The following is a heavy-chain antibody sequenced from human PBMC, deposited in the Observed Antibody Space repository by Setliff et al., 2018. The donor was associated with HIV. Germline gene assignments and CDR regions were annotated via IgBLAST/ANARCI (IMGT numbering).Heavy chain of an antibody. Sequence: SVKVSCKASGYTFVSYGISWVRQAPGQGLEGMGGIIPIFGTTKYAQKFQGRVTMTADESTSTAYMELSSLRSEDRAMYYCATLTFCAGDCYSTGAFDIWGQGTMVTVSS. CDR1: GYTFVSYG. D-gene: IGHD2-21*01. CDR3: ATLTFCAGDCYSTGAFDI. V-gene: IGHV1-69*13. CDR2: IIPIFGTT. J-gene: IGHJ3*02.